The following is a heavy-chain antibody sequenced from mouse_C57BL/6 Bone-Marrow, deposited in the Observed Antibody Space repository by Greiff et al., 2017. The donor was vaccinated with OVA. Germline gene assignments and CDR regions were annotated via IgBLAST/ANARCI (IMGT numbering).Heavy chain of an antibody. CDR3: ARDTTVVPWYFDV. Sequence: LQESGAELVKPGASVKMSCKASGYTFTSYWITWVKQRPGQGLEWIGDIYPGSGSTNYNEKFKSKATLTVDTSSSTAYMQLSSLTSEDSAVYYCARDTTVVPWYFDVWGTGTTVTVSS. J-gene: IGHJ1*03. D-gene: IGHD1-1*01. CDR1: GYTFTSYW. V-gene: IGHV1-55*01. CDR2: IYPGSGST.